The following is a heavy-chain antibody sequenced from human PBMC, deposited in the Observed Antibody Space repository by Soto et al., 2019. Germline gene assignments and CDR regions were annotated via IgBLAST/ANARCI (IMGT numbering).Heavy chain of an antibody. J-gene: IGHJ6*02. CDR1: GGSISSYY. CDR2: IYYSGTT. Sequence: SETLSLTCSVSGGSISSYYWSWIRQPPGKGLEWIGYIYYSGTTNYNPSLKSRVTISVDTSKDQFSLKLSSVTAADTAVYYCARAPFYYYGMDVWGQGTTVTXS. V-gene: IGHV4-59*01. CDR3: ARAPFYYYGMDV.